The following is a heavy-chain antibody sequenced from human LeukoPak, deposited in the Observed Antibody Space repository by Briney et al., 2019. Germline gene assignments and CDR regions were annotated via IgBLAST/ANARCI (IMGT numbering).Heavy chain of an antibody. CDR1: GYTFTGYY. V-gene: IGHV1-2*02. D-gene: IGHD3-9*01. J-gene: IGHJ4*02. CDR3: ARDIRDFDWLFSPDY. Sequence: GASVKVSCNASGYTFTGYYMHWVRQAPGQGLEWMGWINPNSGGTNYAQKFQGRVTMTRDTSISTAYMELSRLRSDDTAVYYCARDIRDFDWLFSPDYWGQGTLVTVSS. CDR2: INPNSGGT.